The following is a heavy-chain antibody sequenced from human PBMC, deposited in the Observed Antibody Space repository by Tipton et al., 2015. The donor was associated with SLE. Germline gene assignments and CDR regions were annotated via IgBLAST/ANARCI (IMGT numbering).Heavy chain of an antibody. CDR1: GASISTSNW. D-gene: IGHD3-10*01. CDR3: ARDRSGDNYYGMDV. CDR2: IHHSGST. Sequence: SLRLSCAVSGASISTSNWWSWVRQSPGKGLEWIGEIHHSGSTNYNPSLKSRVTISIDTSKNQFSLKLRSVTAADTAVYFCARDRSGDNYYGMDVWGQGTTVTVSS. V-gene: IGHV4-4*01. J-gene: IGHJ6*02.